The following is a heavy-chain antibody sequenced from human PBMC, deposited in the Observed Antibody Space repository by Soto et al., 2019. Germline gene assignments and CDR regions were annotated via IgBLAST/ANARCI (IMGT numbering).Heavy chain of an antibody. Sequence: LRLSCAASGFTFSSYSMNWVRQTPGKGLDWVSSISSSSSYIYYADSVKGRFTISRDNAKNSLYLQMNSLRAEDTAVYYCARDKDLIVVGPAATYYYGMDVWGQGTTVTVSS. J-gene: IGHJ6*02. V-gene: IGHV3-21*01. CDR1: GFTFSSYS. CDR3: ARDKDLIVVGPAATYYYGMDV. CDR2: ISSSSSYI. D-gene: IGHD2-2*01.